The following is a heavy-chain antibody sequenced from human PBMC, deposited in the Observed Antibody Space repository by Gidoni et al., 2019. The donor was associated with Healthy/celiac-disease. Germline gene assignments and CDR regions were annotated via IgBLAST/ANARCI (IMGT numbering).Heavy chain of an antibody. J-gene: IGHJ4*02. D-gene: IGHD4-4*01. CDR3: SRTTDDSNYFDY. V-gene: IGHV4-30-4*01. CDR1: GGSTRSGDYY. Sequence: QVQLQESGPGLVKPSQTLSRTCTVSGGSTRSGDYYWSWIRQPPGEGLEWVGYIIYSGSTYFNPSLKSRVTISIDTSKDQFSLKLSSVTCADTAVYYCSRTTDDSNYFDYWGQGTLVTVSS. CDR2: IIYSGST.